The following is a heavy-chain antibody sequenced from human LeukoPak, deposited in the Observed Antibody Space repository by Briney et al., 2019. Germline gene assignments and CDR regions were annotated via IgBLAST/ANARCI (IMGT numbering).Heavy chain of an antibody. CDR1: GFTFSDYY. CDR3: ARDGTTVTTQGDAFDI. CDR2: ISSSSSYT. Sequence: GGSLRLSCAASGFTFSDYYMSWIRQAPGKGLEWVSYISSSSSYTNYADSVKGRFTISRDNAKNSLYLQMNSLRAEDTAVYYCARDGTTVTTQGDAFDIWGQGTMVTVSS. J-gene: IGHJ3*02. D-gene: IGHD4-17*01. V-gene: IGHV3-11*06.